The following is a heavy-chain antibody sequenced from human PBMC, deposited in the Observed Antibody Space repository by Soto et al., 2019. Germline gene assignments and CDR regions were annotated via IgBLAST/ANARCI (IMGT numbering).Heavy chain of an antibody. CDR1: GFTFSNYA. Sequence: GGSLRLSCAASGFTFSNYAMNWVRQAPGKGLEWVSYISSSSSTIYYADSVKGRFTISRDNAKNSLYLQMNSLRAEDTAVYYCARDGGSGWDDAFDIWGQGTMVTVSS. V-gene: IGHV3-48*01. J-gene: IGHJ3*02. CDR2: ISSSSSTI. D-gene: IGHD6-19*01. CDR3: ARDGGSGWDDAFDI.